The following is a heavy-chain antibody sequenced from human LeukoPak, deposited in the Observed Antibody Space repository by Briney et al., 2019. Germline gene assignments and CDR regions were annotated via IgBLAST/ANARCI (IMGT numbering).Heavy chain of an antibody. D-gene: IGHD3-3*01. V-gene: IGHV1-69*06. CDR1: GGTFSSYA. Sequence: GSSVKVSCKASGGTFSSYAISWVRQAPGQGLEWMGGIIPIFGTANYAQKFQGRVTMTEDTSTDTAYMELSSLRSEDTAVYYCATRILGEWLFAYDYWGQGTLVTVSS. CDR2: IIPIFGTA. J-gene: IGHJ4*02. CDR3: ATRILGEWLFAYDY.